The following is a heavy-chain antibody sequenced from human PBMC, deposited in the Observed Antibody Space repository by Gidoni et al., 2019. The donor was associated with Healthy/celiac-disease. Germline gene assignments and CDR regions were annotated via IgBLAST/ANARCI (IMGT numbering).Heavy chain of an antibody. D-gene: IGHD2-2*01. J-gene: IGHJ6*02. CDR1: GFTFCSYS. CDR3: ASLGRYQLRYYYYGMDV. V-gene: IGHV3-21*01. CDR2: ISSSSSYI. Sequence: EVQLVESVRGLVKPGGSLRLSCAAPGFTFCSYSMNWVRQAPGKGLEWVSSISSSSSYIYYADSVKGRFTISRDNAKNSLYLQMNSLRAEDTAVYYCASLGRYQLRYYYYGMDVWGQGTTVTVSS.